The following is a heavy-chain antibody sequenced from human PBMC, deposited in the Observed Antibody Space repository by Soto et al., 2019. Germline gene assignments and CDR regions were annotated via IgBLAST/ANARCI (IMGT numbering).Heavy chain of an antibody. CDR1: GFTFTDYP. CDR3: ARQLAVAGGFDY. J-gene: IGHJ4*02. CDR2: ISASGATT. Sequence: PGGSLRLSCAASGFTFTDYPMSWVRQAPGQGLKLVSGISASGATTFYSDSVKGRFTISRDNSKKTLYLQMNSLRGEDTAVYYCARQLAVAGGFDYWGQGTLVTVSS. V-gene: IGHV3-23*01. D-gene: IGHD6-19*01.